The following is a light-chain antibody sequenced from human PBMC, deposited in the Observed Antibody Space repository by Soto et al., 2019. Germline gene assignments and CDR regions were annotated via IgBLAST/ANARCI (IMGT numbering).Light chain of an antibody. Sequence: MQMTKCPSTLCGYVGEGVTIHCRASQTIXSWLAWDQEKPGKAPKIPXAKASTLKRGGPSRFSGSGSAKEFTLTISSLQPDNFANYYYQHYSSDPEAVGQGTKVDIK. CDR1: QTIXSW. J-gene: IGKJ1*01. V-gene: IGKV1-5*03. CDR3: QHYSSDPEA. CDR2: KAS.